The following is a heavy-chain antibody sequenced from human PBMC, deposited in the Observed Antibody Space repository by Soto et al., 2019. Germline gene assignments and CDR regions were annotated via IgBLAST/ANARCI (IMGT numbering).Heavy chain of an antibody. Sequence: GGSLRLSCAASGFTFSSYAMSWVRQAPGKGLEWVSAISGSGGSTYYADSVKGRFTISRDNSKNTLYLQMNSLRAEDTAVYYCAKDRSGGSGYPVYYFDYWGQGTLVTVSS. CDR1: GFTFSSYA. CDR3: AKDRSGGSGYPVYYFDY. V-gene: IGHV3-23*01. D-gene: IGHD3-22*01. CDR2: ISGSGGST. J-gene: IGHJ4*02.